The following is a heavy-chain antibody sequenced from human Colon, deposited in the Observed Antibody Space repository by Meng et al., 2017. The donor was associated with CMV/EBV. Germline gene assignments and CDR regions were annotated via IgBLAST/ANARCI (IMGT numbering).Heavy chain of an antibody. CDR3: ATLSIYVSFIYDF. D-gene: IGHD3-16*01. V-gene: IGHV1-2*02. CDR2: MNPNSGET. J-gene: IGHJ4*02. Sequence: ASVNVSCKASGYTFTVHYIHWVRQVPGQGLEWMGWMNPNSGETNSAQKLQGRITMTRDTSINTAYLDLSSLRSDDTAVYYCATLSIYVSFIYDFWGQGTLVTVSS. CDR1: GYTFTVHY.